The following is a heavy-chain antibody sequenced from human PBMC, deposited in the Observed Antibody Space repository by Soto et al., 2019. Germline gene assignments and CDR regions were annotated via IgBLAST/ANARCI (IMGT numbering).Heavy chain of an antibody. J-gene: IGHJ4*02. V-gene: IGHV3-30*03. CDR2: ISYDAKSK. CDR1: GFTFNTYG. D-gene: IGHD2-8*02. Sequence: PGGSVRLSXAASGFTFNTYGMHWVRQAPGKGLEWVAVISYDAKSKLYVDSVRGRFTISRDNSKNTLFLQMDSLRPEDTALYYCARGLLAAGPFDSWGQGTLVTVSS. CDR3: ARGLLAAGPFDS.